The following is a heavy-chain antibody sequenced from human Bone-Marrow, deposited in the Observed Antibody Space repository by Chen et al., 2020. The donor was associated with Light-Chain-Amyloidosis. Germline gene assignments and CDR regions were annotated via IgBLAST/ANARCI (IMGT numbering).Heavy chain of an antibody. CDR3: ASRRDGYNFDY. V-gene: IGHV5-51*01. Sequence: EVQLEQSGPEVKKPGESLKISCKGSGYTFPNYWIGWVRQMPGKGLEGMGVIYPDDSDARYSPSFAAQVTISADKSITTAYLQWRSLKASDTAMYYCASRRDGYNFDYWGQGTLVTLSS. CDR2: IYPDDSDA. J-gene: IGHJ4*02. CDR1: GYTFPNYW. D-gene: IGHD5-12*01.